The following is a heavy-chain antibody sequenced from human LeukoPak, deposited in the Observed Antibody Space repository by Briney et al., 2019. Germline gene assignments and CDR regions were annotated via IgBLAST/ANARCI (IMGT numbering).Heavy chain of an antibody. CDR1: GGSISSYY. CDR3: ARDKPLGELSHDAFDI. Sequence: SETLSLTCTVSGGSISSYYWSWIRQPPGKGLEWIGYIYYSGSTNYNPSLKSRVTISVDTSKNQFSLKLSSVTAADTAVYYCARDKPLGELSHDAFDIRGQGTMVTVSS. CDR2: IYYSGST. D-gene: IGHD3-10*01. V-gene: IGHV4-59*01. J-gene: IGHJ3*02.